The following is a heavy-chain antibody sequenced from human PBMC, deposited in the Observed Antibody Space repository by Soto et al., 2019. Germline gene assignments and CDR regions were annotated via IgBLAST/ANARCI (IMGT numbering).Heavy chain of an antibody. Sequence: GGSLRLSCAASGFTFSDSAVHWVRQASGKGLEWVGRIKSRADNFATAYAASVNGRFTIFRDDSRSTAYLQMNSLKTEDTAVYYCCRPIYYNNLAPHWGQGTLVTVSS. D-gene: IGHD3-10*01. CDR2: IKSRADNFAT. V-gene: IGHV3-73*01. CDR3: CRPIYYNNLAPH. CDR1: GFTFSDSA. J-gene: IGHJ4*02.